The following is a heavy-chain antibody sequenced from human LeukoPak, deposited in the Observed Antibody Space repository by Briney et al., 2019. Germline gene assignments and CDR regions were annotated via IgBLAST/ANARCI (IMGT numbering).Heavy chain of an antibody. CDR3: SSVGVTGLFDY. D-gene: IGHD2-21*02. CDR1: GYTFTGYY. V-gene: IGHV1-46*01. Sequence: ASVKVSCKASGYTFTGYYMHWVRQHPPQGLEWMVIINHTGGSTSYAQTFQGRVTMTRDNSTSTVYMELSSLRPDATAVFYWSSVGVTGLFDYWGQGTLVTVSS. CDR2: INHTGGST. J-gene: IGHJ4*02.